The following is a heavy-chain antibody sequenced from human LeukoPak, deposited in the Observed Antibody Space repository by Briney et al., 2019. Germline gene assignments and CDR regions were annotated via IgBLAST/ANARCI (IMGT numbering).Heavy chain of an antibody. J-gene: IGHJ4*02. CDR2: ISSTSGTI. V-gene: IGHV3-48*01. CDR3: AKDTKDFSITIFGVVTDY. D-gene: IGHD3-3*01. Sequence: PGGSLRLSCAAPGLTFSTYSMNWVRQAPGKGLEWISYISSTSGTIYYADSVKGRFSVSRDNSKNTLYLQMNSLRAEDTAVYYCAKDTKDFSITIFGVVTDYWGQGTLVTVSS. CDR1: GLTFSTYS.